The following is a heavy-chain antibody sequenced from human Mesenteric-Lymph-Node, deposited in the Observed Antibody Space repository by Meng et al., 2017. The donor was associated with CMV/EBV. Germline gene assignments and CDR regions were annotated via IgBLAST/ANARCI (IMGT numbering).Heavy chain of an antibody. Sequence: VHPVGLGGGLVQPGGSLRLSCAASGFNVRDKYMSWVRQAPGKGLEWVCIIYRGDNTYYIDSVKDRFTVSRDNSKNTMYLQMNSLRVEDTAVYYCTGDSVSNPNLDYWGQGTLVTVSS. CDR2: IYRGDNT. V-gene: IGHV3-66*01. D-gene: IGHD3-10*01. J-gene: IGHJ4*02. CDR3: TGDSVSNPNLDY. CDR1: GFNVRDKY.